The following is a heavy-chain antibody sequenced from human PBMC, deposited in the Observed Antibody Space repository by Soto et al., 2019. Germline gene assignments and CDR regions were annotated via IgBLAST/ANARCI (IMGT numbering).Heavy chain of an antibody. Sequence: QVQLQQWGAGLLKPSETLSLTCAVYGGSFSGYYWSWIRQPPGKGLEWIGEINHSGSTNYNPSLKSRVTISVDTSKNQFSLKLSSVTAADTAVYYCARVPRSGWYGLEFDYWGHAPLVTVSS. CDR1: GGSFSGYY. CDR2: INHSGST. D-gene: IGHD6-19*01. V-gene: IGHV4-34*01. J-gene: IGHJ4*01. CDR3: ARVPRSGWYGLEFDY.